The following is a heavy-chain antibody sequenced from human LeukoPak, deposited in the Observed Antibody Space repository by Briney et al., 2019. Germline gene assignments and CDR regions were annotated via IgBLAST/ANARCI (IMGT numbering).Heavy chain of an antibody. CDR3: ARVWYPPDAFDF. CDR2: ISVYNGVT. D-gene: IGHD6-13*01. Sequence: ASVKVSCKASGYTFNSYGITWVRQAPGQGLEWVGWISVYNGVTKFAQKVQDRVTMTTDTSTNIAYMELRNLRSDGTAVYYCARVWYPPDAFDFWGQGTMVTVSS. V-gene: IGHV1-18*01. J-gene: IGHJ3*01. CDR1: GYTFNSYG.